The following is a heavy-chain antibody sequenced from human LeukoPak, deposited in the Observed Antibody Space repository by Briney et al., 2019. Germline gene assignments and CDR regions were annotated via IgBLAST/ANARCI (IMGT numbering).Heavy chain of an antibody. CDR2: SYFTGNP. Sequence: SETLSLTCIVSGSISSYYWTWIRQPPGKGLEWIGHSYFTGNPNYNPSLKSRVTISVDPPKNQFSLKLTSVTAADTAVYYCARHGGRYYYDSSGYYPFDYWGQGTLVTVSS. V-gene: IGHV4-59*08. D-gene: IGHD3-22*01. CDR3: ARHGGRYYYDSSGYYPFDY. J-gene: IGHJ4*02. CDR1: GSISSYY.